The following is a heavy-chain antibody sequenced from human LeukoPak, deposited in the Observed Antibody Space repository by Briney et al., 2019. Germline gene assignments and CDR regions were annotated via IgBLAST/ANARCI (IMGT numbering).Heavy chain of an antibody. CDR1: GGSISGYY. J-gene: IGHJ4*02. CDR3: ARGAKYYDFWSGYPFDY. V-gene: IGHV4-34*01. D-gene: IGHD3-3*01. Sequence: PSETLSLTCTVSGGSISGYYWSWIRQPPGEGLEWIGEINHSGSTNYNPSLKSRVTISVDTSKNQFSLKLSSVTAADTAVYYCARGAKYYDFWSGYPFDYWGQGTLVTVSS. CDR2: INHSGST.